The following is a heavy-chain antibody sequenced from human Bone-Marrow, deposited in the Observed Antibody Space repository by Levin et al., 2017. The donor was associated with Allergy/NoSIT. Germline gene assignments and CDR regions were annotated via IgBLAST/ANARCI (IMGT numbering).Heavy chain of an antibody. V-gene: IGHV3-30-3*01. CDR2: ISYDGSDK. CDR1: GFTFNTFA. D-gene: IGHD1-1*01. CDR3: ARDQLDFDY. Sequence: GGSLRLSCAASGFTFNTFAMHWVRQAPGKGLEWVAFISYDGSDKKYADSVTGRFTISRDNSKNTVYLQMNSPRAEDTAVYFCARDQLDFDYWGQGTLVTVSS. J-gene: IGHJ4*02.